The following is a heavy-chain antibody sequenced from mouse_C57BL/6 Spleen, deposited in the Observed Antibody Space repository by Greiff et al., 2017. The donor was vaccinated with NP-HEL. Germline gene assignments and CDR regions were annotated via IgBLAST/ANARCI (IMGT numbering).Heavy chain of an antibody. Sequence: VQLQQPGAELVKPGASVKMSCKASGYTFTSYWITWVKQRPGQGLEWIGDIYPGSGSTNYNEKFKSKATLTVDTSSSTAYMQLSSLTSEDSAVYYCARRGYDYDDYDYWGKGTTLTVSS. J-gene: IGHJ2*01. CDR2: IYPGSGST. CDR3: ARRGYDYDDYDY. V-gene: IGHV1-55*01. D-gene: IGHD2-4*01. CDR1: GYTFTSYW.